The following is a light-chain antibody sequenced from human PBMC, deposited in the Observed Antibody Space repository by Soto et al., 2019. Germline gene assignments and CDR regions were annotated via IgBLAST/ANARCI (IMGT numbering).Light chain of an antibody. Sequence: DIQMTQYPSSLSASVGDSVTITCRASQTIYSYLVRYQHAPGRAPKLLIYRASTLQGGVPSRFSGSGSGTDFTLTISSLQPEDFATYYCQQSYTTPLTFGGGTKVDIK. CDR1: QTIYSY. CDR2: RAS. V-gene: IGKV1-39*01. CDR3: QQSYTTPLT. J-gene: IGKJ4*01.